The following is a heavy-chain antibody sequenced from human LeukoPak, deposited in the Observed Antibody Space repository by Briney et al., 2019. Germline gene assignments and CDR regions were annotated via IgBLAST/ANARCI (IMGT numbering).Heavy chain of an antibody. CDR3: AKGPWLAYPYYFDY. CDR1: GFTFSSYS. D-gene: IGHD6-19*01. CDR2: ISPSGDIT. J-gene: IGHJ4*02. Sequence: GSLRLSCAASGFTFSSYSMNWVRQAPGKGLEWVSGISPSGDITYYADSVKGRFTISRDNSKNTLYLQMNSLRAEDTAVYYCAKGPWLAYPYYFDYWGQGTLVTVSS. V-gene: IGHV3-23*01.